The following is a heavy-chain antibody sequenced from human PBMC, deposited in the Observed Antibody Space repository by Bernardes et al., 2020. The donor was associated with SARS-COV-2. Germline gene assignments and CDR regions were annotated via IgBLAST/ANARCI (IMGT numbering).Heavy chain of an antibody. D-gene: IGHD1-26*01. CDR1: GGSISSSDW. CDR2: IYHRGTV. CDR3: ARSMSGSSVFEY. V-gene: IGHV4-4*02. Sequence: SETLSLTCAVSGGSISSSDWWSWVRQSPGKGLEWIGEIYHRGTVNYNPSLKSRVTISVDKSKNQFSLHLTSVTAADTAVYYCARSMSGSSVFEYWGQGTLVTVSS. J-gene: IGHJ4*02.